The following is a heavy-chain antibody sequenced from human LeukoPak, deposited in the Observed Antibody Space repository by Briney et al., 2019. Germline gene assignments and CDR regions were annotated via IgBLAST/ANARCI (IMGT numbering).Heavy chain of an antibody. J-gene: IGHJ4*02. Sequence: PGGSLRLSCAASGFTFSTFAMIWVRQPPGKGLEWVSSIFPSGGEIHYADSVKGRFTISRDNSKNTLYLQMNSLRAEDTAVYYCAREGDSSGCWDYWGQGTLVTVSS. CDR2: IFPSGGEI. CDR3: AREGDSSGCWDY. D-gene: IGHD3-22*01. V-gene: IGHV3-23*01. CDR1: GFTFSTFA.